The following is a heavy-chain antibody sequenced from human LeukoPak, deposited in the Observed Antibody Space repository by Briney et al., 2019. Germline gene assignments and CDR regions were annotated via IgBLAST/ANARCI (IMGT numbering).Heavy chain of an antibody. CDR1: GFTFSTCA. CDR3: ASQYTSSRIFDD. V-gene: IGHV3-23*01. Sequence: GGSLRLSCAASGFTFSTCAMSWVRQAPGKGLEWVSTISGGGRSTDYADSVKGQFTISRDNSKNTLYLQMNSLRAEDTAVYFCASQYTSSRIFDDWGQGTLVTVSS. J-gene: IGHJ4*02. CDR2: ISGGGRST. D-gene: IGHD6-13*01.